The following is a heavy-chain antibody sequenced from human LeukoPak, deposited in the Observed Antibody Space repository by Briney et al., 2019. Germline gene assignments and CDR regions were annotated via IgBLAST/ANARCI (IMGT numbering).Heavy chain of an antibody. CDR2: INSDGSST. V-gene: IGHV3-74*01. Sequence: GGSLRLSCAASGITFSSHTMNWVRQAPGKGLVWVSRINSDGSSTNYADSVKGRFTISRDNAKNTLYLQMNSLRAEDTAVYYCARATMVRGVIIKVYWYFDLWGRGTLVTVSS. CDR3: ARATMVRGVIIKVYWYFDL. D-gene: IGHD3-10*01. CDR1: GITFSSHT. J-gene: IGHJ2*01.